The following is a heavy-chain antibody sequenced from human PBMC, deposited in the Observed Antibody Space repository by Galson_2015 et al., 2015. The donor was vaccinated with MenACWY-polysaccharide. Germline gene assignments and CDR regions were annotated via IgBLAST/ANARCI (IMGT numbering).Heavy chain of an antibody. CDR1: GGLFRGYY. V-gene: IGHV4-34*01. CDR2: VNDRGIS. J-gene: IGHJ4*02. D-gene: IGHD3-10*01. Sequence: SETLSLTCGISGGLFRGYYCSWIRQPPGKGLEWIGEVNDRGISAYTSSLKSRLTMLLDTSKTQFSLKLNSVTAADTAVYYCVRALRGVVHWGQGILVTVSS. CDR3: VRALRGVVH.